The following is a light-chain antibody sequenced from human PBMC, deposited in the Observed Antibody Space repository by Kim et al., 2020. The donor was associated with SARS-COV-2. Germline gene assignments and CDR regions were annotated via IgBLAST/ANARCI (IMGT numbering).Light chain of an antibody. CDR3: AAWDDSLSGWV. CDR2: RNN. CDR1: SSNIGSNY. Sequence: GQRVTISCSGSSSNIGSNYVSWYQQLPGTAPKLLIYRNNQRPSGVPDRFSGSKSGTSASLAISGLRSEDEADYYCAAWDDSLSGWVFGGGTKVTVL. J-gene: IGLJ3*02. V-gene: IGLV1-47*01.